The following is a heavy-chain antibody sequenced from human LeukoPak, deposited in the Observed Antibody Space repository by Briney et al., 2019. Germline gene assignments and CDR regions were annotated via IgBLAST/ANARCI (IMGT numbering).Heavy chain of an antibody. CDR2: ISAYNGNT. V-gene: IGHV1-18*01. Sequence: ASVKVSCKASGYTFTSYGISWVRQAPGQGLEWMGWISAYNGNTNYAQKLQGRVTMTTDTSTSTAYMELRSLRSDDTAVYYCARSSLYSGYANRGACDYWGQGTLVTVSS. CDR1: GYTFTSYG. CDR3: ARSSLYSGYANRGACDY. D-gene: IGHD5-12*01. J-gene: IGHJ4*02.